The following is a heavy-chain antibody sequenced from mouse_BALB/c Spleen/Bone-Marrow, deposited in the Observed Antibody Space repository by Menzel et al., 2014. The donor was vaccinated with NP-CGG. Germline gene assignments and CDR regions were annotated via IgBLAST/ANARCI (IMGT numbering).Heavy chain of an antibody. Sequence: VQGVESGPGLVQPSQSLSITCTVSGFSLTTYGVHWVRQSPGKGLEWLGVIWSGGNTDYNAAFISRLSISKDNSKSQVFLKMNSLQANDTAIYYCARNSRIYYDYEGHAMDYWGQGTSVTVSS. CDR1: GFSLTTYG. D-gene: IGHD2-4*01. CDR2: IWSGGNT. CDR3: ARNSRIYYDYEGHAMDY. J-gene: IGHJ4*01. V-gene: IGHV2-2*02.